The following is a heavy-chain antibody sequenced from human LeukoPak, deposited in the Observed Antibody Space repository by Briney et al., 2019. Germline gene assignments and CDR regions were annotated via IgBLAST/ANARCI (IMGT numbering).Heavy chain of an antibody. CDR3: ARWGPYYYDSSGYSFERIFDY. D-gene: IGHD3-22*01. J-gene: IGHJ4*02. Sequence: SETLSLTCTVSRGSTSTYYWSWIRQPAGKGLEWIGRIYPSGNTNFNPSLMSRVTMSIDTSKNQFSLKLSSVTAADTAVYYCARWGPYYYDSSGYSFERIFDYWGQGTLVTVSS. V-gene: IGHV4-4*07. CDR2: IYPSGNT. CDR1: RGSTSTYY.